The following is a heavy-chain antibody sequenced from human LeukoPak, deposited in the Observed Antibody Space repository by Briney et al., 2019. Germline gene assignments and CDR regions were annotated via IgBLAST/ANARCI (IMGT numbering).Heavy chain of an antibody. D-gene: IGHD5-12*01. CDR3: ARDGSFDY. J-gene: IGHJ4*02. V-gene: IGHV1-2*02. CDR1: GYTFTDYY. CDR2: ISANIGGT. Sequence: ASVKVSCKASGYTFTDYYIHWLRQAPGQGLEWMGWISANIGGTNYAQKFRGRVTMTKDTSISTAYMELSGLTSVDTAVYYCARDGSFDYWGQGTLVTVSS.